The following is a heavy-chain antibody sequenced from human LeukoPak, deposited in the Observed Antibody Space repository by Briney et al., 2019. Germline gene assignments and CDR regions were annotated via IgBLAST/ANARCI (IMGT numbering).Heavy chain of an antibody. CDR1: GFTFSSYG. D-gene: IGHD2-8*01. CDR2: ISYDGSNK. J-gene: IGHJ4*02. Sequence: PGGSLRLSCAASGFTFSSYGMHWVRQAPGKGLEWVAVISYDGSNKYYADSVKGRFTISRDNSKNTLYLQMNSLRAEDTAVYYCARGTEGYATDFDYWGQGTLVTVSS. V-gene: IGHV3-30*03. CDR3: ARGTEGYATDFDY.